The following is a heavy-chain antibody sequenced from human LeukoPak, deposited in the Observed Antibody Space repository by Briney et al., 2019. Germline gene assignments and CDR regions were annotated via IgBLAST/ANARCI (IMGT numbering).Heavy chain of an antibody. CDR2: INQQGSEK. J-gene: IGHJ4*02. D-gene: IGHD5-12*01. CDR1: GFAFSSFW. V-gene: IGHV3-7*03. Sequence: PGGSLRLSCAPSGFAFSSFWMSWVRQAPGKGGEWVANINQQGSEKYYVDSVKGRFTVYRDNDKTSLYPQMNSLRADDTAVYYCARSHVDSGYDKDLVYYFDYWGQGTLVTVSS. CDR3: ARSHVDSGYDKDLVYYFDY.